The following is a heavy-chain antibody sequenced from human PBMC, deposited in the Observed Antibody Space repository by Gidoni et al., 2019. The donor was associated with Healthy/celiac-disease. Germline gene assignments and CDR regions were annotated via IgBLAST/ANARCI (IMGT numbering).Heavy chain of an antibody. D-gene: IGHD3-22*01. CDR3: ARFHYYDSSGYLDY. Sequence: QVQLVQSGAEVKKPGASVNVSCQAAGYTFTSYGISWVRQAPGKGLEWMGWISAYNGNTKYAQKLQDRVTMTTETSTSTAYMELRSRRSDDKAVDYCARFHYYDSSGYLDYWGQGTLVTVSS. CDR1: GYTFTSYG. V-gene: IGHV1-18*01. J-gene: IGHJ4*02. CDR2: ISAYNGNT.